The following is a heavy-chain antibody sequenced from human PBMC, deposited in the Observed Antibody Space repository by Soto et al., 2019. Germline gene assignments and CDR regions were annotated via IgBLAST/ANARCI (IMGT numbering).Heavy chain of an antibody. J-gene: IGHJ6*02. Sequence: PGGSLRLSCAASGFTFSSYSMNWVRQAPGKGLEWVSSISSSSSYIYYADSVKGRFTISRDNAKNSLYLQMNSLRAEDTAVYYCAGTGGGSRSPPGMDVWGQGTTVTVSS. CDR1: GFTFSSYS. CDR3: AGTGGGSRSPPGMDV. D-gene: IGHD2-15*01. V-gene: IGHV3-21*01. CDR2: ISSSSSYI.